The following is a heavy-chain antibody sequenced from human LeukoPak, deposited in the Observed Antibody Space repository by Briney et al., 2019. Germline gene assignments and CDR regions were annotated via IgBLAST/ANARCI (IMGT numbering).Heavy chain of an antibody. CDR3: ATDRRIASAGRLYNWFDP. D-gene: IGHD6-13*01. Sequence: ASVKVSCKVSGYTLTELSMDWVRQAPGKGLEWMGGFNPEDGETIYAQKFQGRVTMTEDTSTDTAYMELSSLRSEDTAVYYCATDRRIASAGRLYNWFDPWGQGTLVTVSS. CDR2: FNPEDGET. J-gene: IGHJ5*02. V-gene: IGHV1-24*01. CDR1: GYTLTELS.